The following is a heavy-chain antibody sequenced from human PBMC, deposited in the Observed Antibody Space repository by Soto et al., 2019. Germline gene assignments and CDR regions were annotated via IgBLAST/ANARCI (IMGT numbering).Heavy chain of an antibody. CDR2: ISGSGGST. Sequence: GGSLRLSCAASGFTFSSYAMSWVRQAPGKGLEWVSAISGSGGSTYYADSVKGRFTISRDNSKNTLYLQMNSLRAEDTAVYYCAKIYCTNGVCYFGAFDIWGQGTMVNVSS. D-gene: IGHD2-8*01. CDR3: AKIYCTNGVCYFGAFDI. V-gene: IGHV3-23*01. CDR1: GFTFSSYA. J-gene: IGHJ3*02.